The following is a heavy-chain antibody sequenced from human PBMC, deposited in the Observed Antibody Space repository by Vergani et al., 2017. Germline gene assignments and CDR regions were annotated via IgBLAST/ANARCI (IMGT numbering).Heavy chain of an antibody. V-gene: IGHV4-39*07. D-gene: IGHD6-19*01. CDR3: ARKIAVAGTGPWFDP. CDR1: GGSISSSSYY. CDR2: IYYSGGT. Sequence: QLQLQESGPGLVKPSETLSLTCTVSGGSISSSSYYWGWIRQPPGKGLEWIGSIYYSGGTYYNPSLKSRVTISVDTSKNQFSLKLSSVTAADTAVYYCARKIAVAGTGPWFDPWGQGTLVTVSS. J-gene: IGHJ5*02.